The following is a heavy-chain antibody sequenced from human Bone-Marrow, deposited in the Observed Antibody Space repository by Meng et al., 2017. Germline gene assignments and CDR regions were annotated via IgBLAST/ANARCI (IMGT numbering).Heavy chain of an antibody. CDR2: IIPIFGTA. V-gene: IGHV1-69*05. CDR3: ASGNSPFSVVVPAALDY. Sequence: QVQWGQSWGEVKKPGSWVKGPCKASGGTFSSYAISWVRQAPGQGLEWMGGIIPIFGTANYEQKFQGRVTITTDESTSTAYMELSSLRSEDTAVYYCASGNSPFSVVVPAALDYWGQGTLVTVSS. CDR1: GGTFSSYA. J-gene: IGHJ4*02. D-gene: IGHD2-2*01.